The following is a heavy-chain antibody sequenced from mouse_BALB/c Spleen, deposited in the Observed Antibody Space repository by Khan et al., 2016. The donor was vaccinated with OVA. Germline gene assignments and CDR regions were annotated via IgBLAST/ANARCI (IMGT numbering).Heavy chain of an antibody. Sequence: QVQLKQSGAELVKPGASVKISCKASGYTFTSFYMYWVKQRPGQGLEWIGGINPSNGDTHFYEKFKSKATLTVDKSSTTAYMQFSTLTSEDSAVYYCSRSGYGNPCSYWGQVTLVTVSA. J-gene: IGHJ3*01. CDR2: INPSNGDT. D-gene: IGHD2-1*01. V-gene: IGHV1S81*02. CDR1: GYTFTSFY. CDR3: SRSGYGNPCSY.